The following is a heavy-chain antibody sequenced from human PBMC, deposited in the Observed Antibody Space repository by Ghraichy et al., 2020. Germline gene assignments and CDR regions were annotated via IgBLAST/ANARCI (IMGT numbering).Heavy chain of an antibody. CDR1: GGSISSYY. Sequence: SETLSLTCTVSGGSISSYYWSWIRQSPGKGLEWIGYIYYSGSTNYNPSLKSRVTISVDTSKNQFSLKLSSVTAADTAVYYCARVGRSDYGDYGDYFDYWGQGTLVTVSS. J-gene: IGHJ4*02. CDR3: ARVGRSDYGDYGDYFDY. V-gene: IGHV4-59*01. CDR2: IYYSGST. D-gene: IGHD4-17*01.